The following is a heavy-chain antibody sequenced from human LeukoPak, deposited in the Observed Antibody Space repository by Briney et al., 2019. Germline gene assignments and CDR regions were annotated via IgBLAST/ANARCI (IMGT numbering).Heavy chain of an antibody. V-gene: IGHV3-53*01. D-gene: IGHD6-6*01. CDR1: GFTFSSYS. Sequence: GGSLRLSCAASGFTFSSYSMNWVRQAPGKGLEWVSVIYSGGSTYYADSVKGRFTISRDNSKNTLYLQMNSLRAEDTAVYYCARAESIAAHIDAFDIWGQGTMVTVSS. J-gene: IGHJ3*02. CDR2: IYSGGST. CDR3: ARAESIAAHIDAFDI.